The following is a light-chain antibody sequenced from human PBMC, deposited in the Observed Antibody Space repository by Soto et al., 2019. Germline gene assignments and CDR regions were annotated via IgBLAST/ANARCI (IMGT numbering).Light chain of an antibody. CDR2: EVS. CDR3: SSYTGRNTLV. V-gene: IGLV2-14*01. Sequence: QSALTQPASVSGSPGQSITISCTGTSSDVGGYVYVSWYQQHPGKAPKLMIYEVSHRPSGVSDRFSGSKSGNTASLTISGLQTEDEADYYCSSYTGRNTLVFGGGTQLTVL. J-gene: IGLJ2*01. CDR1: SSDVGGYVY.